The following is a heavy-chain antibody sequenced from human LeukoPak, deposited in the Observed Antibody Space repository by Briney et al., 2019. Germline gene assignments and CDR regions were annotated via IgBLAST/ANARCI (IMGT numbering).Heavy chain of an antibody. CDR2: IYYSGRT. CDR3: ARRGSREFGLVVAPPAVDS. J-gene: IGHJ4*02. V-gene: IGHV4-39*01. D-gene: IGHD2-2*01. Sequence: PSETLSLTCTVSGDSISSSYYYWEWIRQPPGKGLEWIGSIYYSGRTYYSPSLESRVTMSVDTSKNQFYLRLTSVAAADTAVYYCARRGSREFGLVVAPPAVDSWGQGILVTVSS. CDR1: GDSISSSYYY.